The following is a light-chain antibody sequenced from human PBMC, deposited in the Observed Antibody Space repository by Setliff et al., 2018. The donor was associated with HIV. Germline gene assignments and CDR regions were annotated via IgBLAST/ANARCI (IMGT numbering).Light chain of an antibody. J-gene: IGLJ1*01. V-gene: IGLV2-23*02. CDR1: SSDVGGYNY. CDR2: DVK. CDR3: CSYAGSGPV. Sequence: QSVLTQPASVSGSPGQSITLSCTGTSSDVGGYNYVSWYQQHPDKAPKLMIYDVKNRPSGVSDRFSSSKSGNTASLTISGLQAEDEADYYCCSYAGSGPVFGAGTKVTVL.